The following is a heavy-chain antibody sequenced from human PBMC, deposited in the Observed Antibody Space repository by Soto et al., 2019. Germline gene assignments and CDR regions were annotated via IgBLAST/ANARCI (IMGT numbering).Heavy chain of an antibody. J-gene: IGHJ4*02. V-gene: IGHV3-23*01. CDR2: ISGSAGDSS. CDR3: ARVYCSTTTCHVQAFDS. D-gene: IGHD2-2*01. CDR1: GFTFSTFA. Sequence: GGSLRLSCAASGFTFSTFAMSWVRQAPGKGMEWVSAISGSAGDSSYYADSVKSRFTISRDNAKNSLYLQMNSLRVEDTAVYYCARVYCSTTTCHVQAFDSWGQGTLVTVSS.